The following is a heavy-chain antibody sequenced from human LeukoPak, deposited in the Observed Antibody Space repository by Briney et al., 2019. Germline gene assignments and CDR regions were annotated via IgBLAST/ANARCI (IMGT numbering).Heavy chain of an antibody. Sequence: ASVKVSCKASGYTFTSYGISWVRQAPEQGLERMGWISAYNGNTNYAQKLQGRVTMTTDTSTSTAYMELRSLRSEDTAVYYCALDVDTAMVMDYWGQGTLVTVSS. CDR2: ISAYNGNT. J-gene: IGHJ4*02. CDR3: ALDVDTAMVMDY. D-gene: IGHD5-18*01. V-gene: IGHV1-18*01. CDR1: GYTFTSYG.